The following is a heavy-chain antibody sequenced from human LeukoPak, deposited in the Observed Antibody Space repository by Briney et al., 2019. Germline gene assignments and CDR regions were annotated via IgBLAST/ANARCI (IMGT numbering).Heavy chain of an antibody. Sequence: GGSLRLSCAASGFTFTTYAMSWVRQAPGKGLEWVSAISGSGGHTYYAGSVKGRFTISRDNSKNTLYLQMNSLRAEDTAVYYCATGGSSLLVGYFDYWGQGTLVTVSS. D-gene: IGHD3-16*01. CDR1: GFTFTTYA. J-gene: IGHJ4*02. V-gene: IGHV3-23*01. CDR3: ATGGSSLLVGYFDY. CDR2: ISGSGGHT.